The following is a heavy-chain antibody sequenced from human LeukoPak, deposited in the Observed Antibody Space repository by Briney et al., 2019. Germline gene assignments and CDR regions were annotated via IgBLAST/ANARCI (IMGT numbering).Heavy chain of an antibody. CDR1: GGSLNFKTNS. CDR2: IYYSGST. J-gene: IGHJ4*02. Sequence: SETLSLTCTVSGGSLNFKTNSWAWVRQPPGKGLEWIGYIYYSGSTYYNPSLKSRVTISVDTSKNQFSLKLSSVTAADTAVYYCATSSRGVLDYWGQGTLVTVSS. D-gene: IGHD2-2*01. CDR3: ATSSRGVLDY. V-gene: IGHV4-30-4*08.